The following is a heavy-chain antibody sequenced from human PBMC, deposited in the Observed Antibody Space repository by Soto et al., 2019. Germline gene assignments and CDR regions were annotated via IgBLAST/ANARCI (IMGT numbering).Heavy chain of an antibody. CDR3: AREHYYGSGSYYLPRCWYFDL. D-gene: IGHD3-10*01. J-gene: IGHJ2*01. Sequence: EVQLVESGGGLVQPGGSLRLSCAASGFTFSTYWMSWVRQAPGKGLEWVANIKQDGSEKYYVDSVKGRFTISRDNAKNSLYLQMNSLRAEDTAVYYCAREHYYGSGSYYLPRCWYFDLWGRGTLVTVSS. CDR1: GFTFSTYW. V-gene: IGHV3-7*01. CDR2: IKQDGSEK.